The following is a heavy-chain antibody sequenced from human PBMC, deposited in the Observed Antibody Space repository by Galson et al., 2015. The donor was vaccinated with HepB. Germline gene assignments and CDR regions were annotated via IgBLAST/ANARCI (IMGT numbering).Heavy chain of an antibody. V-gene: IGHV1-18*04. J-gene: IGHJ4*02. Sequence: SVKVSCKASGYSFSNHGISWVRQAPGQGLEWMGWISSYNGNTNYAQRLQGRVTMTRDTSTTTAYMELRHPTSDDTAVYYCATDYADSTGSGSVFAYWGQGTLVTVSS. CDR2: ISSYNGNT. D-gene: IGHD4-17*01. CDR3: ATDYADSTGSGSVFAY. CDR1: GYSFSNHG.